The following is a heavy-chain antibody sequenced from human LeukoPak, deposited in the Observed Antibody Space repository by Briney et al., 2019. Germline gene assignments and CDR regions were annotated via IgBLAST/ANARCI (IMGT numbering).Heavy chain of an antibody. CDR3: ARDSDILASDAFDI. CDR1: GFTVSSNY. J-gene: IGHJ3*02. D-gene: IGHD3-9*01. CDR2: IYSGGTT. Sequence: GGSLRLSCAASGFTVSSNYMTWVRQAPGKGLEWVSVIYSGGTTYYADSMKGRFTISRDNSKNTLYLQMNTLRAEDTAVYYCARDSDILASDAFDIWGQGTMVTVSS. V-gene: IGHV3-66*01.